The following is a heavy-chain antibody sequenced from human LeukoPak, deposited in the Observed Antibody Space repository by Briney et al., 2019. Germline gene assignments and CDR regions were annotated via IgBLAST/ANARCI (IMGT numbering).Heavy chain of an antibody. D-gene: IGHD3-10*01. V-gene: IGHV3-7*01. J-gene: IGHJ6*03. CDR2: INQDGSEE. CDR1: GFTFSTYW. CDR3: ARDKTMVRGPFYYYYYMDV. Sequence: GGSLRLSCGASGFTFSTYWMSWVRQAPGKGLKWVATINQDGSEEYYVDSMKGRFTISRDNAKNSLYLQMNSLRAEDTAVYYCARDKTMVRGPFYYYYYMDVWGKGTTVTISS.